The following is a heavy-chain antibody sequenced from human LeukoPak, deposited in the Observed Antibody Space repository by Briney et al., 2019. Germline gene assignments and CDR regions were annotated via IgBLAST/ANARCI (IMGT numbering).Heavy chain of an antibody. Sequence: GGSLRLSCAASGFTFSNSAMSWVRQAPGKGLEWVSSISGSDSSTHYADSVKGRFTISRDNSKNTLYLQMNSLRADDTAVYYCAKSGYNRFDYWGQGTLVTVSS. J-gene: IGHJ4*02. CDR1: GFTFSNSA. D-gene: IGHD5-24*01. CDR3: AKSGYNRFDY. CDR2: ISGSDSST. V-gene: IGHV3-23*01.